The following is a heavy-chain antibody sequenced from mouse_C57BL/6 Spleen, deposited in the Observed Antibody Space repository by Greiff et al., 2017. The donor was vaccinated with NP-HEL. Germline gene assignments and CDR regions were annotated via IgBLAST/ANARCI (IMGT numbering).Heavy chain of an antibody. D-gene: IGHD2-3*01. CDR2: IYPSDSET. J-gene: IGHJ2*01. CDR1: GYTFTSYW. CDR3: ARSRADGYYVGY. V-gene: IGHV1-61*01. Sequence: VQLQQPGAELVRPGSSVKLSCKASGYTFTSYWMDWVKQRPGQGLEWIGNIYPSDSETHYNQKFKDKATLTVDKSSSTAYMQLSSLTSEDSAVYYCARSRADGYYVGYWGQGTTLTVSS.